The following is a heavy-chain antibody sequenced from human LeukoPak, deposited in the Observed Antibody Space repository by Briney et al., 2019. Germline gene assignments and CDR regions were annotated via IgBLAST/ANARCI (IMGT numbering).Heavy chain of an antibody. Sequence: NPSETLSLTCTVSGGSISSYYWSCLRQPPGKGLEWIGYIYYSGSTNYNPSLKSRVTISVDTSKNQFSLKLSSVTAADTAVYYCARAEHCSGGSCYVYWGQGTLVTVPS. J-gene: IGHJ4*02. CDR1: GGSISSYY. CDR3: ARAEHCSGGSCYVY. V-gene: IGHV4-59*01. D-gene: IGHD2-15*01. CDR2: IYYSGST.